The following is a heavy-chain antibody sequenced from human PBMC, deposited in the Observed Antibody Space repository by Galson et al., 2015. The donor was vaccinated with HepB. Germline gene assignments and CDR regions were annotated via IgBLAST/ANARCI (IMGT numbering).Heavy chain of an antibody. Sequence: LRLSCAASGFPFSSYSMNWVRQAPGKGLEWVSSISSSSSYIYYADSVKGRFTISRDNAKNPLYLQMNSLRAEDTAVYCCARDLVVPAAKPVGFDYWGQGTLVTVSS. J-gene: IGHJ4*02. D-gene: IGHD2-2*02. CDR3: ARDLVVPAAKPVGFDY. CDR1: GFPFSSYS. V-gene: IGHV3-21*01. CDR2: ISSSSSYI.